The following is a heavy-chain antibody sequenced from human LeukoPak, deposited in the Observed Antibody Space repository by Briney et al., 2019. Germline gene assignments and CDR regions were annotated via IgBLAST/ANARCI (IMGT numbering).Heavy chain of an antibody. J-gene: IGHJ5*02. Sequence: GASVKVSCKASGYTFTSYDINWVRQATGQGLEWMGWMNPNSGNTGYAQKFQGRVTMTEDTSTDTAYMELSSLRSEDTAVYYRARDVSGGKTWFDPGGQGPLVTVSS. CDR2: MNPNSGNT. D-gene: IGHD3-16*01. CDR3: ARDVSGGKTWFDP. CDR1: GYTFTSYD. V-gene: IGHV1-8*01.